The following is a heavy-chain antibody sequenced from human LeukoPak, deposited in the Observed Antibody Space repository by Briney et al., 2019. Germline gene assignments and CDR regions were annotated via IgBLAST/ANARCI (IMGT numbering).Heavy chain of an antibody. V-gene: IGHV1-2*02. CDR3: ASYCPDKSAAECDY. D-gene: IGHD6-13*01. CDR2: INPNSGGT. J-gene: IGHJ4*02. Sequence: ASVKVSCKASGYTFTGYYMHWVRQAPGQGLEWMGWINPNSGGTNYAQKFQGRVTMTRDTSISTAYMELSRLRSDDTAVYYCASYCPDKSAAECDYWGQGTLVTVSS. CDR1: GYTFTGYY.